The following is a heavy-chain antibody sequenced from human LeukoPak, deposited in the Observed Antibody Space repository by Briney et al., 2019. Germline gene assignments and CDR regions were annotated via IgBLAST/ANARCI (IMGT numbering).Heavy chain of an antibody. D-gene: IGHD5-18*01. Sequence: SETLSLTCTVSGDSLSNYYWSWIRQPAGKGLEWVGRIYTSGTTNYNPSLKTRVTMSVDTSKNQFSLNLSSVTAADTAVYYCARETGYTYTYAHPFDYWGQGTQVTVSS. CDR2: IYTSGTT. CDR1: GDSLSNYY. J-gene: IGHJ4*02. CDR3: ARETGYTYTYAHPFDY. V-gene: IGHV4-4*07.